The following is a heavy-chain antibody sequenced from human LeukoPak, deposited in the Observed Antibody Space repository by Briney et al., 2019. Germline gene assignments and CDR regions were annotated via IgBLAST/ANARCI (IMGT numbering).Heavy chain of an antibody. D-gene: IGHD3-9*01. CDR2: IKQDGSEK. J-gene: IGHJ4*02. CDR3: ARDRSFYDILTGYHSTYYFDY. V-gene: IGHV3-7*01. Sequence: GGSLRLSCEGSAFIFSGHWMNWVRQTPGKGLEWVANIKQDGSEKYYVDSVKGRFTISRDNAKNSLYLQMNSLRAEDTAVYYCARDRSFYDILTGYHSTYYFDYWGQGTLVTVSS. CDR1: AFIFSGHW.